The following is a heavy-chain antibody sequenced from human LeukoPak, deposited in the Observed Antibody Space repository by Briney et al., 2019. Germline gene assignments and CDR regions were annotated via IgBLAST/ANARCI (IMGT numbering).Heavy chain of an antibody. CDR3: ARDGFGGVIVPSY. D-gene: IGHD3-16*02. V-gene: IGHV1-69*13. Sequence: SVKVSCKASGGTLSSYGISWVRQAPGQGLEWMGGIVPFFDTPNYAQNFQGRLTITADEYTSTAYMEVSSLRSEDTAVYYCARDGFGGVIVPSYWGQGTLVTVSS. CDR2: IVPFFDTP. J-gene: IGHJ4*02. CDR1: GGTLSSYG.